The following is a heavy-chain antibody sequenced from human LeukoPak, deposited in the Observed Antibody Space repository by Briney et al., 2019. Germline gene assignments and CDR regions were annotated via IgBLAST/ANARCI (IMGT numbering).Heavy chain of an antibody. D-gene: IGHD3-10*01. Sequence: PGRSLRLSCAASGFTFSSYGMHWVRQAPGKGLEWVAVISYDGSNKYYADSVKGRFTISRDNSKNTLYLQMDSLRSEDTAVYYCGRDWDGVRGVKIDSWGQETQVIVSS. CDR2: ISYDGSNK. V-gene: IGHV3-30*03. J-gene: IGHJ4*02. CDR3: GRDWDGVRGVKIDS. CDR1: GFTFSSYG.